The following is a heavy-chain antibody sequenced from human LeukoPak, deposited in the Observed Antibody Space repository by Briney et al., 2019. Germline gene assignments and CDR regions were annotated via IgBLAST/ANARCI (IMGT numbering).Heavy chain of an antibody. J-gene: IGHJ4*02. V-gene: IGHV3-64D*06. Sequence: GGALRLPFSASGFTFHSYAMHLVRQAPGAGLEYVSVISSYWGSTYYADPVKGRFTIPRDNSKDTLYLQMSSLRHEGTAVYYCLKDLREIEVAPTPDSSGEGTLVTVSS. CDR1: GFTFHSYA. CDR3: LKDLREIEVAPTPDS. D-gene: IGHD2-15*01. CDR2: ISSYWGST.